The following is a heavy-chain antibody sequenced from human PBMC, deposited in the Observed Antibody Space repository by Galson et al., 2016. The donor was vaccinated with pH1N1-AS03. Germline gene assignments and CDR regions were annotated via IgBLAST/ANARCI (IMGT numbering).Heavy chain of an antibody. CDR2: INPGGRGL. D-gene: IGHD6-19*01. CDR1: GFTFSIYW. CDR3: ARFGKNGWDLDS. V-gene: IGHV3-7*03. J-gene: IGHJ4*02. Sequence: SLRLSCAASGFTFSIYWMTWVRQTPGKGLEWVATINPGGRGLYYADSLQGRCSISRDDAENSLYLQMSSLRVDDTAVYYCARFGKNGWDLDSWGQGTLVSVSS.